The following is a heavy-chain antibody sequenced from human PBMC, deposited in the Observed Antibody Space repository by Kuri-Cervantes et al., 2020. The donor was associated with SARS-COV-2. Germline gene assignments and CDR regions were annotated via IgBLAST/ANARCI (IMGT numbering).Heavy chain of an antibody. Sequence: GESLKFSCAASTFTFNNYALIWVRQAPGKGLEWVSSISLPGGDTNYADSVKGRFTISRDNSKDTLYLQMHSLRAEDTAVYYCATVYTMGVSLDWGQGTLVTVSS. CDR1: TFTFNNYA. V-gene: IGHV3-23*01. CDR2: ISLPGGDT. CDR3: ATVYTMGVSLD. D-gene: IGHD3-16*01. J-gene: IGHJ4*02.